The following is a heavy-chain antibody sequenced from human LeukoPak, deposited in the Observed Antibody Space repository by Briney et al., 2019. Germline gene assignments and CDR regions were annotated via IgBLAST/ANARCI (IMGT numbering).Heavy chain of an antibody. CDR2: INHSGST. J-gene: IGHJ4*02. V-gene: IGHV4-34*01. Sequence: SETLSLTCAVYGGSFSGYYWSWIRQPPGKGLEWIGEINHSGSTNYNPSLKSRVTISVDTSKNQFSLKLSSVTAADTAVYYCARGYYYDSSGHQGVYWGQGTLVTVSS. CDR3: ARGYYYDSSGHQGVY. D-gene: IGHD3-22*01. CDR1: GGSFSGYY.